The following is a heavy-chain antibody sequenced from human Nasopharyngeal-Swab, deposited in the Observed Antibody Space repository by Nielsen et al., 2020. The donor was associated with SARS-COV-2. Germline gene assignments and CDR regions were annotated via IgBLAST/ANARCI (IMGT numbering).Heavy chain of an antibody. CDR2: ISSGSII. J-gene: IGHJ4*02. D-gene: IGHD2-15*01. Sequence: GGSLRLSCAASGFTFSSYSMNWVRQAPGKGLEWVSYISSGSIIYYADSVKGRFTISRDNAKNSLYLQMNSLRAEDTAVYYCARDRGGPFDYWGQGTLVTVSS. CDR3: ARDRGGPFDY. CDR1: GFTFSSYS. V-gene: IGHV3-48*01.